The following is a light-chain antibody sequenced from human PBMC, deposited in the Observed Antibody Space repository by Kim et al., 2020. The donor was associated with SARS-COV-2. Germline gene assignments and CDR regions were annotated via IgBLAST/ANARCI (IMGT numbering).Light chain of an antibody. CDR2: EAS. V-gene: IGKV3-11*01. CDR3: QQRSNWYT. J-gene: IGKJ2*01. CDR1: QSVNSY. Sequence: LSLSPGERATPSCRASQSVNSYLAWYQQKPGQAPRLLIYEASNRATGIPARFSGSGSGTDFTLTISSLEPEDFAVYYCQQRSNWYTFGQGTKLEI.